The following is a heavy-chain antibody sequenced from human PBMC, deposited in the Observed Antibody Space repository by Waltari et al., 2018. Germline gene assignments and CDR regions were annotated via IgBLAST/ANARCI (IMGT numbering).Heavy chain of an antibody. J-gene: IGHJ6*02. D-gene: IGHD3-22*01. CDR1: GGSITRAY. Sequence: QMQLQESGPGLVKPSETLSLICTVSGGSITRAYGSWIRQSAGKGLEWIGRISASGSTDYNPSLESRVTMSADTSKNHFSLTLTYVTAEDAAVYYCARDPVIRSAYHYYYYGMDVWGQGTTVTVSS. CDR2: ISASGST. V-gene: IGHV4-4*07. CDR3: ARDPVIRSAYHYYYYGMDV.